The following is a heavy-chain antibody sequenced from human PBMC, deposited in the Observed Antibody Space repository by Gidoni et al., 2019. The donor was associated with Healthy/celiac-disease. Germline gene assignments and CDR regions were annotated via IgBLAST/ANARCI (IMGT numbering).Heavy chain of an antibody. Sequence: SYGMHWVRQAPGKGLEWVAVISYDGSNKYYADSVKGRFTISRDNSKNTLYLQMNSLRAEDTAVYYCAKDLDYSNFPYYYYGMDVWGQGTTVTVSS. D-gene: IGHD4-4*01. CDR1: SYG. J-gene: IGHJ6*02. CDR3: AKDLDYSNFPYYYYGMDV. CDR2: ISYDGSNK. V-gene: IGHV3-30*18.